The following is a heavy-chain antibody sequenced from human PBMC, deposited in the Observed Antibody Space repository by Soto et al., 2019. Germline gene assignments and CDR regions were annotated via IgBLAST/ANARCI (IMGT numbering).Heavy chain of an antibody. V-gene: IGHV3-66*01. Sequence: GGSLRLSCAASGFTVSSNYMSWVRQAPGKGLEWVSVIYSGGSTYYADSVKGRFTISRDNSKNTLYLQMNSLRAEDTAVYYCAKERGRATAAFDIWGQGTMVTVSS. CDR2: IYSGGST. D-gene: IGHD1-26*01. CDR1: GFTVSSNY. J-gene: IGHJ3*02. CDR3: AKERGRATAAFDI.